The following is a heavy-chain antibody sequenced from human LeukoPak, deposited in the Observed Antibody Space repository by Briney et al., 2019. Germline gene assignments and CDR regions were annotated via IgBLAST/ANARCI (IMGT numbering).Heavy chain of an antibody. J-gene: IGHJ4*02. D-gene: IGHD3-3*01. V-gene: IGHV3-66*01. CDR3: VTPWSGPTGMD. Sequence: GGSLRLSCAASGFTVRGDYMSWARQAPGKGLEWVPVIYSGGTTYYADSVKGRFTISRDNSENTVFLQMNSLRAEDTAVYYCVTPWSGPTGMDWGQGTLVTVSS. CDR1: GFTVRGDY. CDR2: IYSGGTT.